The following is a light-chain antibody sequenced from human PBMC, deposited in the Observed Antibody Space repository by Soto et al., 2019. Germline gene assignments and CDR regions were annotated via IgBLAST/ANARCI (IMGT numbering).Light chain of an antibody. J-gene: IGKJ5*01. Sequence: DIQMTQSPSTLSASVGDRVTITCRASQSISSWLAWYQQKPGKAPKLLIYKASSLESGVPSRFSGSRSGTELTLTISSMQPDDFATYYCQQYNSYSVTFGQGTRMEIK. CDR3: QQYNSYSVT. V-gene: IGKV1-5*03. CDR1: QSISSW. CDR2: KAS.